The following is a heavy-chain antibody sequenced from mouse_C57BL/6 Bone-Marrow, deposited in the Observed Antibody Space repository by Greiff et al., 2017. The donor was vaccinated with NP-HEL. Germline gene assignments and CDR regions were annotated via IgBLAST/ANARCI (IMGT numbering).Heavy chain of an antibody. V-gene: IGHV5-4*01. D-gene: IGHD2-12*01. Sequence: EVKLMESGGGLVKPGGSLKLSCAASGFTFSSYAMSWVRQTPEKRLEWVATISDGGSYTYYPANVKGRFTISRDNAKNNLYLQMSHLKSEDTAMYYCARDEDYSHWYFDVWGTGTTVTVSS. J-gene: IGHJ1*03. CDR2: ISDGGSYT. CDR3: ARDEDYSHWYFDV. CDR1: GFTFSSYA.